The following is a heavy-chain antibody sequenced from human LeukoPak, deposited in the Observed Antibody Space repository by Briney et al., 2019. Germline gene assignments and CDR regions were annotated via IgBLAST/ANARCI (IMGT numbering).Heavy chain of an antibody. J-gene: IGHJ4*02. CDR3: ARRGYSSGSSLDY. Sequence: SETLSLTCTVSGGSISSYYWSWIRQPPGKGLEWIGYIYYSGSTNYNPSLKSRVTISVDTSKNQFPLKLSSVTAADTAVYYCARRGYSSGSSLDYWGQGTLVTVSS. V-gene: IGHV4-59*08. CDR1: GGSISSYY. CDR2: IYYSGST. D-gene: IGHD6-19*01.